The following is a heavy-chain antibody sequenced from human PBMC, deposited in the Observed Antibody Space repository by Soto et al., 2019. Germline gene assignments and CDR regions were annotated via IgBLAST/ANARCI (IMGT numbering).Heavy chain of an antibody. Sequence: QVQLAQSGAEVKKPGASVKVSCKASDYSFTSYDISWVREAPGQGIEWMGWISAYNGNTNYAQKLQGRVTMTTDTSTITAYMELRSLRSDDTAVYYCARQPVAGTAFFDYWGQGTLVTVSS. J-gene: IGHJ4*02. CDR2: ISAYNGNT. D-gene: IGHD6-19*01. CDR3: ARQPVAGTAFFDY. CDR1: DYSFTSYD. V-gene: IGHV1-18*01.